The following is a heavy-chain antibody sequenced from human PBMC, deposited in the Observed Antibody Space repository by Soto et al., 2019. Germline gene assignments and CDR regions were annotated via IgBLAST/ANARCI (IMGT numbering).Heavy chain of an antibody. CDR2: INAGNGNT. CDR1: LYTFTIYA. D-gene: IGHD3-3*01. CDR3: ARDNHFWSGYSHYQQYGIDV. J-gene: IGHJ6*02. Sequence: ASVXVSFKSSLYTFTIYAMHLVRQAPGQRLECMGWINAGNGNTKYSQKFQGRVTITRDTSASTAYMELSSLRSEDTAVYYCARDNHFWSGYSHYQQYGIDVWGQGTTVTVSS. V-gene: IGHV1-3*01.